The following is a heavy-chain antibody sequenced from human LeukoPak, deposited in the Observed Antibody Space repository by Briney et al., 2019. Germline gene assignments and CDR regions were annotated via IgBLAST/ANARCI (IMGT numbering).Heavy chain of an antibody. CDR1: GITSGNNW. J-gene: IGHJ5*02. V-gene: IGHV3-74*01. Sequence: PGGSLRLSCAASGITSGNNWMHWVRQGPGKGLVWISRINSDGGGAIYADSVKGRFTVSRDNAKNTLYLQMNSLRAQDMAVYYCARDVPHNWFETWGEGNLVTVSS. CDR3: ARDVPHNWFET. CDR2: INSDGGGA.